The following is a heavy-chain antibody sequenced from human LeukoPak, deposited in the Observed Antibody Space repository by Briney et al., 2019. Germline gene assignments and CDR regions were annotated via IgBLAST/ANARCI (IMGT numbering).Heavy chain of an antibody. D-gene: IGHD3-16*01. CDR1: GFTFSNAW. Sequence: TGGSLRLSCAASGFTFSNAWMSWVRQAPGKGLEWVGRIKSKTDGGTTDYAAPVKGGFTISRDDSKNTLYLQMNSLKTEDTAVYYCTTAPYGEFGGVNADVWGKGTTVTVSS. CDR3: TTAPYGEFGGVNADV. V-gene: IGHV3-15*01. CDR2: IKSKTDGGTT. J-gene: IGHJ6*04.